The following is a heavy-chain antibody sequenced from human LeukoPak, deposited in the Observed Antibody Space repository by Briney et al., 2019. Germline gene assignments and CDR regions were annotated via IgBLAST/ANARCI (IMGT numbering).Heavy chain of an antibody. CDR3: ARVGEVGATTPFDY. J-gene: IGHJ4*02. CDR2: IIPIFGTA. V-gene: IGHV1-69*01. Sequence: EASVKVSCKASGGTFSSYAISWVRQAPGQGLEWMGGIIPIFGTANYAQKFQGRVTITADESTSTAYMELSSLRSEDTAVYYCARVGEVGATTPFDYWGQGTLVTVSS. D-gene: IGHD1-26*01. CDR1: GGTFSSYA.